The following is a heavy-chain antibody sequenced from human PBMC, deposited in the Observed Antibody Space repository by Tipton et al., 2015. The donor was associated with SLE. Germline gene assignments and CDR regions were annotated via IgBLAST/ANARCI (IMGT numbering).Heavy chain of an antibody. V-gene: IGHV4-59*01. D-gene: IGHD2-15*01. CDR2: IYFGST. Sequence: TLSLTCTVSGGSISTFHYWSWIRQPPGERLEWIGYIYFGSTSYNPSLKSRVTISKDTAKNQFSLKLSSVTAADTALYYCARVLLVDLGNDAFDIWGQGTMVTVS. CDR3: ARVLLVDLGNDAFDI. J-gene: IGHJ3*02. CDR1: GGSISTFHY.